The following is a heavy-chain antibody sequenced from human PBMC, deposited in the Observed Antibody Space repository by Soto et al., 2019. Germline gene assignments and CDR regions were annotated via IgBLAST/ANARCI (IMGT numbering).Heavy chain of an antibody. J-gene: IGHJ4*02. CDR1: GDSIRSYY. D-gene: IGHD1-20*01. CDR2: VFHTGNT. V-gene: IGHV4-59*01. CDR3: AREQYNWKI. Sequence: PSETLSLTCSVSGDSIRSYYWTWIRQPPGKGLQWIGYVFHTGNTNYNPSLKSRVTISDDASKNQVSLRLTSVTAADTAVYFCAREQYNWKIWGQGTLVTVSS.